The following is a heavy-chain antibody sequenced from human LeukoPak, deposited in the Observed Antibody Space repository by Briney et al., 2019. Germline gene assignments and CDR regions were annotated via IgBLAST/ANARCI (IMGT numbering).Heavy chain of an antibody. CDR2: IYTSGST. V-gene: IGHV4-4*07. Sequence: PSETLSLTCTVSGGSISSYYWSWIRQPAGKGLEWIGRIYTSGSTNYNPSLKSRVTMSVDTSKNQFSLKLSSVTAADTAVYYCARVRMTTVIATWGFDIWGQGTMVTVSS. CDR3: ARVRMTTVIATWGFDI. J-gene: IGHJ3*02. D-gene: IGHD4-17*01. CDR1: GGSISSYY.